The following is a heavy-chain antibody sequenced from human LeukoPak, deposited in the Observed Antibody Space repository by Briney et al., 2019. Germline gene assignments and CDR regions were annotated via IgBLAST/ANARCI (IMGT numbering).Heavy chain of an antibody. D-gene: IGHD5-24*01. CDR2: ISTTNSYI. CDR3: AREGYSPRDGYNFNFDY. V-gene: IGHV3-21*01. J-gene: IGHJ4*02. CDR1: GFTFSSYP. Sequence: GGSLRLSCAASGFTFSSYPLNWVRQAPGKGLEWVSSISTTNSYIYNADSVKGRFTISRDNAKNSLYLQMNSLRAEDTAVYYCAREGYSPRDGYNFNFDYWGQGTLVTVSS.